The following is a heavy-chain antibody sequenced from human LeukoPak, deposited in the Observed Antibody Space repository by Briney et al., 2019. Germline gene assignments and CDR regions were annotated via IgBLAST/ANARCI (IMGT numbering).Heavy chain of an antibody. J-gene: IGHJ4*02. CDR2: MNPNSGNT. CDR1: GYTFTNDD. CDR3: ARSASGTGYTA. Sequence: ASVKVSCKASGYTFTNDDISSVRQATGQGLEWIGKMNPNSGNTGYAQKFQGRVTMTRSTSVSTVHMELNSLTSEDTAVYFCARSASGTGYTAWGQGTLVTVSS. V-gene: IGHV1-8*01. D-gene: IGHD3-9*01.